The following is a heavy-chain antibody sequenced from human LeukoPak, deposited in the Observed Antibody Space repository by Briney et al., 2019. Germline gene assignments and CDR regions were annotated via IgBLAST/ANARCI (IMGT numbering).Heavy chain of an antibody. V-gene: IGHV4-59*01. D-gene: IGHD5-18*01. Sequence: PSETLSLTCTVSGGSISSYYWSWIRQPPGKGLEWIGYIYYSGSTNYNPSLKSRVTISVDTSKNQFSLKLSSVIAADTAVYYCARTPSGYSYGYGPFDYWGQGTLVTVSS. J-gene: IGHJ4*02. CDR1: GGSISSYY. CDR2: IYYSGST. CDR3: ARTPSGYSYGYGPFDY.